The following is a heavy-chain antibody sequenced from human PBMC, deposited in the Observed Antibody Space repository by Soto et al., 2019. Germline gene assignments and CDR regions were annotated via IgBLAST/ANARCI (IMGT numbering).Heavy chain of an antibody. V-gene: IGHV1-69*13. Sequence: SVKVSCKASGGTFSSYAISWVRQAPGQGLEWMGGIIPIFGTANYAQKFQGRVTITADESTGTAYMELSSLRSEDTAVYYCARSFDYGSEPNWFDPWGQGTLVTVSS. CDR3: ARSFDYGSEPNWFDP. D-gene: IGHD3-10*01. CDR2: IIPIFGTA. CDR1: GGTFSSYA. J-gene: IGHJ5*02.